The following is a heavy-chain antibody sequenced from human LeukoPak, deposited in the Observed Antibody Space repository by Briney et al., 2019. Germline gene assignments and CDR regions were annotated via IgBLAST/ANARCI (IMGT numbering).Heavy chain of an antibody. J-gene: IGHJ4*02. CDR3: ARDYLAYCGGDCRIGGYFDY. D-gene: IGHD2-21*02. V-gene: IGHV3-30-3*01. CDR1: GFTFSSYA. CDR2: ISYDGSNK. Sequence: GGSLRLSCAASGFTFSSYAMHWVRQAPGKGLEWVAVISYDGSNKYYADSVKGRFTISRDNSKNTLYLQMNSLRAEDTAVYYCARDYLAYCGGDCRIGGYFDYWGQGTLVTVSS.